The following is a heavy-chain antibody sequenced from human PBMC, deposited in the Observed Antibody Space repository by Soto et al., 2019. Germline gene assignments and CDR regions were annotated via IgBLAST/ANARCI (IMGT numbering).Heavy chain of an antibody. V-gene: IGHV5-51*01. CDR2: IYPGDSDA. J-gene: IGHJ4*02. Sequence: PVECLIISCESSGYGFTQYAIGSVLQLRGKGLEWMGIIYPGDSDARYSPSFQGQVTISVDTCVNTAFLRWNSLTASDTAMYYCARQADYNILTAYFYYFDYWGRGSMVTFSS. CDR1: GYGFTQYA. CDR3: ARQADYNILTAYFYYFDY. D-gene: IGHD3-9*01.